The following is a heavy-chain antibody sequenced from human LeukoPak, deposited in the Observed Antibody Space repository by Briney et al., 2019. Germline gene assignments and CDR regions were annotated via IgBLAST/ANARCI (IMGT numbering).Heavy chain of an antibody. CDR1: GYTFTSYY. CDR3: ARETDYYDSSGLGALDAFDI. V-gene: IGHV1-46*01. Sequence: ASVMVSCKASGYTFTSYYMHWVRQAPGQGLEWMGIINPSGGSTSYAQKFQGRVTMTRDTSTSTVYMELSSLRSEDTAVYYCARETDYYDSSGLGALDAFDIWGQGTMVTVSS. CDR2: INPSGGST. J-gene: IGHJ3*02. D-gene: IGHD3-22*01.